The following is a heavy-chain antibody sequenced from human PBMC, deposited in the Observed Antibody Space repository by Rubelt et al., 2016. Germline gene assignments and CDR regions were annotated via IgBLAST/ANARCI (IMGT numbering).Heavy chain of an antibody. D-gene: IGHD2-21*02. CDR2: ISYDGSNE. V-gene: IGHV3-30*04. J-gene: IGHJ2*01. Sequence: LEWVTVISYDGSNEYYADSVKGRFTISRDTSKNTLYLQMTSLRAEDTAVYYCVGIAYCGGDCYYRYFDLWGRGTLVTVSS. CDR3: VGIAYCGGDCYYRYFDL.